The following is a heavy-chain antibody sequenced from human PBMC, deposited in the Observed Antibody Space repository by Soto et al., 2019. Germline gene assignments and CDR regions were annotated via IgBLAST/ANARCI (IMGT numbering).Heavy chain of an antibody. Sequence: QVQLVQSGAEVKKPGASVKVSCKASGYTFISYDINWVRQATGQGLEWMGGMNPNSGDTGYAQKFQGRLTMNRNTSMSTAYMELSSLRSEDTAVYYCARGLEWGAWYFDLWGRGTLVTVSS. CDR1: GYTFISYD. CDR3: ARGLEWGAWYFDL. CDR2: MNPNSGDT. D-gene: IGHD1-1*01. V-gene: IGHV1-8*01. J-gene: IGHJ2*01.